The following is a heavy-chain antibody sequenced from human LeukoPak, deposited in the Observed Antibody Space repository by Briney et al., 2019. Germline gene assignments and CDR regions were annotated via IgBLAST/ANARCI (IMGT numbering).Heavy chain of an antibody. CDR1: GGSISSYY. CDR3: AREGSGDCSGGSCYDY. V-gene: IGHV4-59*01. CDR2: IYYSGST. J-gene: IGHJ4*02. D-gene: IGHD2-15*01. Sequence: SETLSLTCTVSGGSISSYYWSWIRQPPGKGLEWIRYIYYSGSTNYNPSLKSRVTISVDTSKNQFSLKLSSVTAADTAVYYCAREGSGDCSGGSCYDYWGQGTLVTVSS.